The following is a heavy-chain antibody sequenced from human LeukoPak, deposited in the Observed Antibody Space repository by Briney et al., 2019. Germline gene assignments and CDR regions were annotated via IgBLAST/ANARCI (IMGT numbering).Heavy chain of an antibody. V-gene: IGHV3-23*01. J-gene: IGHJ5*02. CDR1: GFTFSSYA. CDR2: ISGSGGST. Sequence: GGSLRLSCAASGFTFSSYAMSWVRQAPGKGLEWVSAISGSGGSTYYADSVKGRFTIPRDNSKNTLYLQMNSLRAEDTAVYYCAKGGTYYYDSSWFDPWGQGTLVTVSS. CDR3: AKGGTYYYDSSWFDP. D-gene: IGHD3-22*01.